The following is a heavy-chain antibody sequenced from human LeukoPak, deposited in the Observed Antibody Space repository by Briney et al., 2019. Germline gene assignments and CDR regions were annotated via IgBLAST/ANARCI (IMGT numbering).Heavy chain of an antibody. CDR1: GFIFSSYG. CDR3: ARGGIAAAVDY. CDR2: IWYDASNE. J-gene: IGHJ4*02. Sequence: PGGSLRLSCAASGFIFSSYGMHWVRQAPGKGLEWVAVIWYDASNEYYADSVKGRFTISRDNSKNSLYLQMNSLRAEDTAVYYCARGGIAAAVDYWGQGTLVTVSS. V-gene: IGHV3-33*01. D-gene: IGHD6-13*01.